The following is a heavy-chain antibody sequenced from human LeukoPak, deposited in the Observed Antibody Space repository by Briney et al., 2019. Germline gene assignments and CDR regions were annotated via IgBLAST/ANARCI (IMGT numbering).Heavy chain of an antibody. CDR3: ARDMIRGQPDYLDY. CDR2: ISYDGKVK. CDR1: GFMFTGFA. J-gene: IGHJ4*02. Sequence: GRSLRLSCAASGFMFTGFAMHWVRQAPGKGLQWVAVISYDGKVKFYGDSVKGRFTISRDDSKNMLYLQMSSLRPEDTAVYYCARDMIRGQPDYLDYWGQGTLATVSS. D-gene: IGHD3-10*01. V-gene: IGHV3-30*15.